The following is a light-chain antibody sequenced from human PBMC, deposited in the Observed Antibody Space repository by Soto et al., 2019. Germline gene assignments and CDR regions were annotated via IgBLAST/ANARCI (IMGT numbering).Light chain of an antibody. Sequence: QSVLTQPPSVSGAPGQRVTISCTGSSSNIGSGYDVHWYQQLPGTAPKLLIYDNTNRPSGVPDRFSGSKSGISASLAITGLQAEDEADYYCQSYDSSLSVVFGGGTKLTVL. J-gene: IGLJ2*01. CDR3: QSYDSSLSVV. V-gene: IGLV1-40*01. CDR2: DNT. CDR1: SSNIGSGYD.